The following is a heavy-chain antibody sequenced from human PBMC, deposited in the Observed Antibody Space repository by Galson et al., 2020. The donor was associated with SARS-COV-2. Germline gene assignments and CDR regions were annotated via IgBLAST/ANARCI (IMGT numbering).Heavy chain of an antibody. J-gene: IGHJ4*02. CDR2: ISWNSGTI. D-gene: IGHD3-10*01. V-gene: IGHV3-9*01. Sequence: SLKISCAATGFTFDESDMHWVRQAPGRGLEWVSGISWNSGTIGNADSVKGRFTVSRDNAKKSLYLQMNSLRPEDTALYFCAKSSITSYYLSETYYLDYWGQGTLVTVSS. CDR3: AKSSITSYYLSETYYLDY. CDR1: GFTFDESD.